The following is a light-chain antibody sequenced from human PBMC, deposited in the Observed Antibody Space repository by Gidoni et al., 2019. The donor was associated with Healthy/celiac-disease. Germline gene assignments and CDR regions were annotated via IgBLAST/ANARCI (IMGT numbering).Light chain of an antibody. CDR2: AAS. Sequence: DIQMTQSPSTLSASVGDRVTITCRASQRISSYSNWYQQKQGKAPKLLIYAASSLQSGVPSRFSGSGSGTDFTLTISSLQPEDFATYYCQQSYSTPRVTFGPGTKVDIK. J-gene: IGKJ3*01. V-gene: IGKV1-39*01. CDR3: QQSYSTPRVT. CDR1: QRISSY.